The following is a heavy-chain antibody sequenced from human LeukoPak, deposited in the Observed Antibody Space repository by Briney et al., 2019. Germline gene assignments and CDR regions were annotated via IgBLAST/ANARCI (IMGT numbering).Heavy chain of an antibody. D-gene: IGHD3-16*01. CDR2: IKQDGSEK. Sequence: GGSLRLSCAASGFIFTNYWMTWVRQAPGKGLEWVASIKQDGSEKYYVDSVKGRFTISSDNAKNSLSLQMNSLRAEDTAMYYCTRGDAWGLFDYWPQGPLVTVSS. CDR3: TRGDAWGLFDY. CDR1: GFIFTNYW. V-gene: IGHV3-7*01. J-gene: IGHJ4*02.